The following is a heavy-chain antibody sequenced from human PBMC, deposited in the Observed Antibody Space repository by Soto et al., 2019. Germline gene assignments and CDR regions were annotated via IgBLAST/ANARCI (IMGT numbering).Heavy chain of an antibody. D-gene: IGHD6-13*01. J-gene: IGHJ5*02. Sequence: PGGSLRLSCAASGFTFSSYWMHWVRQAPGKGLVWVSRINSDGSSTNYADSVKGRFTISRDNAKNTLYLQMNSLRAEDTAVYYCARHLRFSSSWFLIGWFDPWGQGTLVTVSS. V-gene: IGHV3-74*01. CDR2: INSDGSST. CDR3: ARHLRFSSSWFLIGWFDP. CDR1: GFTFSSYW.